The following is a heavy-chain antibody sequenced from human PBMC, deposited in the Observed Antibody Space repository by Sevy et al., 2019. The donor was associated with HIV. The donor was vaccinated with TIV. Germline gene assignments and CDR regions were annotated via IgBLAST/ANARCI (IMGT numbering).Heavy chain of an antibody. Sequence: ETLSLTCTVSGGSITSLYWNWIRQPPGKGLEWIANIYYNGHINYNPSLKSRVTLSLDTSKNQFSLRLSSVTAADTAMYYCAGENTWGRGYSRGQGTLVTVSS. CDR2: IYYNGHI. J-gene: IGHJ5*01. D-gene: IGHD1-26*01. CDR1: GGSITSLY. V-gene: IGHV4-59*08. CDR3: AGENTWGRGYS.